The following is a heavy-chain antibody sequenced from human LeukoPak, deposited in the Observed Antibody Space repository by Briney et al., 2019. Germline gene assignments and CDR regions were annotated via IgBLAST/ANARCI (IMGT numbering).Heavy chain of an antibody. CDR1: GFTFSSSG. V-gene: IGHV3-30*02. CDR3: AKDWNYGSYFDY. CDR2: IRYDGSNV. D-gene: IGHD1-7*01. Sequence: GGSLRLSCAASGFTFSSSGMHWVRQAQGQGLEWVAFIRYDGSNVQYADSVQGRFTISRDNSKNTVYLQMNSLRVEDSGLYYCAKDWNYGSYFDYWGQGTLVTVSS. J-gene: IGHJ4*02.